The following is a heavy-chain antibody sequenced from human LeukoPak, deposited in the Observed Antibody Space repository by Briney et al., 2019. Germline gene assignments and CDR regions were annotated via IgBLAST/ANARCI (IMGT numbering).Heavy chain of an antibody. V-gene: IGHV1-69*01. CDR1: GGTFSSYA. J-gene: IGHJ3*02. Sequence: GSSVKVSCKASGGTFSSYAISWVRQAPGQGLEWMGGIIPIFGTANYAQKFQGRVTITADESTSTAYMELSSLRSEDTAVYYCARDWALSSSSLYDAFDIWGQGTMVTVSS. D-gene: IGHD6-6*01. CDR2: IIPIFGTA. CDR3: ARDWALSSSSLYDAFDI.